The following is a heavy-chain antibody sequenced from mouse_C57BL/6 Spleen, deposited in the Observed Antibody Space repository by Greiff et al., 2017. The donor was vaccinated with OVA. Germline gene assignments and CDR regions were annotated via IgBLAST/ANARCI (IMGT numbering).Heavy chain of an antibody. D-gene: IGHD1-1*01. J-gene: IGHJ4*01. V-gene: IGHV1-9*01. Sequence: QLQQSGAELMKPGASVKLSCKATGYTFTGYWIEWVKQRPGHGLEWIGEILPGSGSTNYNEKFKGKATFTADTSSNTAYMQLSSLTTEDSAIYYCARRGYYYGSRYYAMDYWGQGTSVTVSS. CDR1: GYTFTGYW. CDR3: ARRGYYYGSRYYAMDY. CDR2: ILPGSGST.